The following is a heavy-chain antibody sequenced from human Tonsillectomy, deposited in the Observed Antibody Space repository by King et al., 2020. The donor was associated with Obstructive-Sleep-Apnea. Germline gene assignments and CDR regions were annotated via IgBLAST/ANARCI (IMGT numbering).Heavy chain of an antibody. J-gene: IGHJ4*02. D-gene: IGHD6-13*01. CDR1: GGSITNYY. Sequence: VQLQESGPGLLKPSETLSLKGTVAGGSITNYYWGWIRQPPGKGLDWIGHIYYSGSTTYSPTLKSRVTISVDTSKNHFSLKLSSVTAADTAVYYCARYSPFESSWNFDYWGQGTLVTVSS. CDR3: ARYSPFESSWNFDY. V-gene: IGHV4-59*08. CDR2: IYYSGST.